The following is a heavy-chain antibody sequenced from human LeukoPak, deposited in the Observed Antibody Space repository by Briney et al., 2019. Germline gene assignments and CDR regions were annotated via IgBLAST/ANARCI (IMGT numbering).Heavy chain of an antibody. CDR3: ARADDGGGDHFDH. J-gene: IGHJ4*02. CDR1: GGSFSGYY. V-gene: IGHV4-34*01. D-gene: IGHD2-21*02. CDR2: INHSGST. Sequence: SETLSLTCAVYGGSFSGYYWSWIRQPPGKGLEWIGEINHSGSTNYNPSLKSRVTISVDTSKNQFSLKLSSVTAADTAVYYCARADDGGGDHFDHWGQGTLVTVSS.